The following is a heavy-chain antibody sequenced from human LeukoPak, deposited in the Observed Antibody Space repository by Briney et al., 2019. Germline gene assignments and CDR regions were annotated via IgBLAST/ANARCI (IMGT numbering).Heavy chain of an antibody. CDR2: ISSSSSYI. CDR3: ARDDYGDYPPFYYYYYGMDV. D-gene: IGHD4-17*01. Sequence: GGSLRLSCAASGFTFSSYSMNWVRQAPGKGLEWVSSISSSSSYIYYADSVKGRFTISRDNAKNSLYLQMNSLRAEDTAVYYCARDDYGDYPPFYYYYYGMDVWGQGTTVTVSS. CDR1: GFTFSSYS. V-gene: IGHV3-21*01. J-gene: IGHJ6*02.